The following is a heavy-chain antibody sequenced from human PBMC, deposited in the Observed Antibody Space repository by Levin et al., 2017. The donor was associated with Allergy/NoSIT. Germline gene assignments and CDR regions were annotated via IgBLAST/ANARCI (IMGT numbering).Heavy chain of an antibody. CDR1: GGSISSYY. CDR3: ARRRQYCSSTSCYAPAFDS. J-gene: IGHJ3*02. CDR2: IYYSGST. V-gene: IGHV4-59*08. D-gene: IGHD2-2*01. Sequence: SETLSLTCTVSGGSISSYYWSWIRQPPGKGLEWIGYIYYSGSTNYNPSLKSRVTISVDTSKNQFSLKLSSVTAADTAVYYCARRRQYCSSTSCYAPAFDSWGQGTMVTVSS.